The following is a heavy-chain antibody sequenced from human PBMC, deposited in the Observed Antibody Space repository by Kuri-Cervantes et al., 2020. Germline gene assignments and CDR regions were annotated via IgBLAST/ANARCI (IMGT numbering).Heavy chain of an antibody. D-gene: IGHD6-19*01. CDR1: GFTFSSYN. CDR3: AKDMADSSGWYFDY. CDR2: ISHDGNKK. V-gene: IGHV3-30*18. J-gene: IGHJ4*02. Sequence: GGSLRLSCAASGFTFSSYNMHWVRQAPGKGLEWVAVISHDGNKKYYADSVKGRFTISRDNSKNTLYLQENSLRPEDTAVYYCAKDMADSSGWYFDYWGQGTLVTVSS.